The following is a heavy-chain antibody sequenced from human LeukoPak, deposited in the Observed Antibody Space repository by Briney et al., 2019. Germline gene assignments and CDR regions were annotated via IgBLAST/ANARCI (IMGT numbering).Heavy chain of an antibody. J-gene: IGHJ4*02. CDR2: ISGSGGST. Sequence: GGSLRLSCAASGFTFSSYAMSWVRQAPGKGLEWVSAISGSGGSTYYADSVKGRFTISRDNAKNSLYLQMNSLRAEDTAVYYCARERPCSSTSCYDYWGQGTLVTVSS. D-gene: IGHD2-2*01. V-gene: IGHV3-23*01. CDR1: GFTFSSYA. CDR3: ARERPCSSTSCYDY.